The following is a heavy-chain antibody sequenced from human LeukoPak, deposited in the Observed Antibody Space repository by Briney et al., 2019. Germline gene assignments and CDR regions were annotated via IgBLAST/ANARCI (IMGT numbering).Heavy chain of an antibody. Sequence: PSETLSLTCTVSGGSISSGSYYWSWIRQPAGKGLEWIGRIYTSGSTNYNPSLKSRVTISVDTSKNQFSLKLSSVTAADTAVYYCARAKIQIRLGSDAFDIWGQGTMVTVSS. CDR2: IYTSGST. CDR1: GGSISSGSYY. V-gene: IGHV4-61*02. J-gene: IGHJ3*02. CDR3: ARAKIQIRLGSDAFDI. D-gene: IGHD5-24*01.